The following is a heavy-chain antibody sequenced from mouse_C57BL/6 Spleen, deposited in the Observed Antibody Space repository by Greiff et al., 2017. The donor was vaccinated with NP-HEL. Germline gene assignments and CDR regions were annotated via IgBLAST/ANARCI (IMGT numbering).Heavy chain of an antibody. CDR2: INPGSGGT. CDR1: GYAFTNYL. J-gene: IGHJ2*01. CDR3: ARFLEDYYSDY. Sequence: QVQLQQSGAELVRPGTSVKVSCKASGYAFTNYLIEWVKQRPGQGLEWIGVINPGSGGTNYNEKFKGKATLTADKSSSTAYMQLSSLTSEDSAVYVCARFLEDYYSDYWGQGTTLTVSS. V-gene: IGHV1-54*01.